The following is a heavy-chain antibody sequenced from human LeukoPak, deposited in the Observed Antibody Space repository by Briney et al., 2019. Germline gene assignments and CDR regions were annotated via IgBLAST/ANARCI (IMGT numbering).Heavy chain of an antibody. Sequence: GASVKVSCKASGGTFSSDTISWVRQAPGQGLEWIGRIIPILGIANYTQKFQSRVTITADNSTSTAYMELSRLRSEDTAVAYCAADFGEPCLSLNWFDPWGQGTLVTVSS. CDR2: IIPILGIA. CDR3: AADFGEPCLSLNWFDP. D-gene: IGHD3-10*01. V-gene: IGHV1-69*02. CDR1: GGTFSSDT. J-gene: IGHJ5*02.